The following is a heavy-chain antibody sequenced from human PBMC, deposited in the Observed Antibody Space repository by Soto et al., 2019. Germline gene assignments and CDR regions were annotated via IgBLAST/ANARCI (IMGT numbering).Heavy chain of an antibody. V-gene: IGHV4-30-2*06. CDR3: ARATFIRKGYYDATDYYYFDY. CDR1: GDSMSSGGFS. CDR2: IYYSGST. J-gene: IGHJ4*02. D-gene: IGHD3-22*01. Sequence: SETLSLTCAVSGDSMSSGGFSWSWIRQSPGKGLELIGYIYYSGSTYYNPSLKSRVTISVDRSKNEFSLRLSSVTAADTAVYYCARATFIRKGYYDATDYYYFDYWGQGTLVTVSS.